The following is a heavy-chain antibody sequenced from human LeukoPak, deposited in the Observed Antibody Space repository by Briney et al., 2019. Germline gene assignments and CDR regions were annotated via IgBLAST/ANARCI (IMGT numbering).Heavy chain of an antibody. V-gene: IGHV4-34*01. CDR1: GGSFNDDC. CDR2: INPKGST. J-gene: IGHJ6*04. D-gene: IGHD3-10*01. CDR3: ARGRESQQRGWFGESQAVYYPFVDV. Sequence: SETLSLTCAVYGGSFNDDCWNWIRQPPGKGLQWIGEINPKGSTRYNSSLKSRVTISADTSKSQVSLKVNSVTAADTAVYYCARGRESQQRGWFGESQAVYYPFVDVWGTGTTVTVSS.